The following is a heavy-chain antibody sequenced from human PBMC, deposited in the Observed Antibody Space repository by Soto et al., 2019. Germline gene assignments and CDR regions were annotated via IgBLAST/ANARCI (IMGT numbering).Heavy chain of an antibody. Sequence: GGSLRLSCVVSQFPFSRYWMSWVRQAPGKGLEWVANINEDGTETYYAESVRGRLTFSRDNAQNSLFLQMNSLRVEDTALYYCARETYRGFYFDYWGQGTLVTVSS. V-gene: IGHV3-7*01. D-gene: IGHD4-4*01. CDR3: ARETYRGFYFDY. CDR2: INEDGTET. CDR1: QFPFSRYW. J-gene: IGHJ4*02.